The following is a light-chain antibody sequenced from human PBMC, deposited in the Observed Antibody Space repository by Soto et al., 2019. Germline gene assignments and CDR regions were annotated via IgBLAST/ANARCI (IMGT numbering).Light chain of an antibody. J-gene: IGKJ1*01. CDR1: QSVSKY. V-gene: IGKV3-20*01. CDR3: QQYGVSPQA. Sequence: EIVLTQSPGTLALSPGEGATLSCRASQSVSKYLAWYQQKPGQAPRLLIYGASSRATGIPDSFSGSGSGTDFTLTISRLEPEDFAVYYCQQYGVSPQAFGPRTKV. CDR2: GAS.